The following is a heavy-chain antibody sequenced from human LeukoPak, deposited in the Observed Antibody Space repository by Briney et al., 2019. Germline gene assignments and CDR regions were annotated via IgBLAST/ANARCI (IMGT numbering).Heavy chain of an antibody. V-gene: IGHV4-61*02. J-gene: IGHJ5*02. D-gene: IGHD6-13*01. CDR2: IYTSGST. CDR3: ARGPSSSWYWFDP. Sequence: RTSQTLSLTCTVSGGSISSGSYYWSWIRQPAGKGLEWIGRIYTSGSTNYNPSLKSRVTISVDTSKNQFSLKLSSVTAADTAVYYCARGPSSSWYWFDPWGQGTLVTVSS. CDR1: GGSISSGSYY.